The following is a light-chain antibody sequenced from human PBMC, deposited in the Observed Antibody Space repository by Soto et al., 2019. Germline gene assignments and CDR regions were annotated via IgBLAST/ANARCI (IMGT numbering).Light chain of an antibody. V-gene: IGKV1-5*01. CDR1: QNINNW. J-gene: IGKJ1*01. Sequence: DIQMTQSPSTLPASVGDRVTITCRASQNINNWLAWYQQRPGKAPNLLIFDASTLESGVPSRFSGSGSGTTFTLTISSLQSDDFATYYCLQYNGYYRTFGQGTKV. CDR3: LQYNGYYRT. CDR2: DAS.